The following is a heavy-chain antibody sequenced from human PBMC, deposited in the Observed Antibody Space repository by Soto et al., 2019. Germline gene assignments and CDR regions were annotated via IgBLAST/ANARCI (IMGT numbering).Heavy chain of an antibody. CDR2: VHDSWGS. J-gene: IGHJ6*02. Sequence: QVPLQESGPGLVKPSETLSLSCTVSGGSISNYYWSWFRQTPGKGLEWIGYVHDSWGSNYNPSLKSRVATSLVTARSQFSLKLTSVTATDTAVYYCARQGFGALRGLVDVWGQGTRVTVSS. CDR3: ARQGFGALRGLVDV. D-gene: IGHD3-10*01. CDR1: GGSISNYY. V-gene: IGHV4-59*08.